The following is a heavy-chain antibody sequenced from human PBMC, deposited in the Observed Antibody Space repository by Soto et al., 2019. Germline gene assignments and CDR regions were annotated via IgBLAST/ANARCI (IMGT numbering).Heavy chain of an antibody. J-gene: IGHJ4*01. Sequence: ASVKVSCKASGYTFTSYGISWVRQAPGQGLEWMGWISAYNGNTKYEQKLQGRVTMTTDTSTSTAYMELRSLRSDDTAVYYCARDAAVEQFAYWGHGTLGTDSS. V-gene: IGHV1-18*01. CDR1: GYTFTSYG. D-gene: IGHD1-1*01. CDR2: ISAYNGNT. CDR3: ARDAAVEQFAY.